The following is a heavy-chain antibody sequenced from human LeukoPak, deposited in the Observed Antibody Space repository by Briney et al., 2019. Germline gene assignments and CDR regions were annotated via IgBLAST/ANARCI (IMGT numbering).Heavy chain of an antibody. V-gene: IGHV1-8*02. CDR2: MNPNSGNT. CDR1: GGTFSSYA. D-gene: IGHD5-18*01. Sequence: GASVKVSCKASGGTFSSYAISWVRQAPGQGLEWMGWMNPNSGNTGYAQKFQGRVTMTRNTSISTAYMELSSLRSEDTAVYYCARVVTGDAFDIWGQGTMVTVSS. CDR3: ARVVTGDAFDI. J-gene: IGHJ3*02.